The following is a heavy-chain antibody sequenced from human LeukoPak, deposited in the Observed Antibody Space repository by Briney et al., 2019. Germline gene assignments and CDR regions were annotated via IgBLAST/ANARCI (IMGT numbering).Heavy chain of an antibody. J-gene: IGHJ4*02. D-gene: IGHD5-12*01. CDR2: INPSGGST. Sequence: ASVKVSCKASGYTFTSYYMHWVRQAPGQGLEWMGIINPSGGSTSYAQKFQGRVTMTRDTSTSAVYMELSSLRSEDTAVYYCARDDVATVTSDYWGQGTLVTVSS. CDR3: ARDDVATVTSDY. V-gene: IGHV1-46*01. CDR1: GYTFTSYY.